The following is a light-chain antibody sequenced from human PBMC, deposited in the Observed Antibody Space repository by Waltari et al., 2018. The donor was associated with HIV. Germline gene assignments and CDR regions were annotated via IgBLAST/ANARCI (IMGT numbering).Light chain of an antibody. J-gene: IGLJ3*02. CDR1: SSNIGSNI. V-gene: IGLV1-44*01. Sequence: QSVLTQPPSVSGTPGQNVTISCSGSSSNIGSNIMNWYQQLPGAAPKLLIYTNDRRPSGVPDRFSGSKSGTSASLAISGLQSADEADYYCAAWDDSLNGMFGGGTKLTVL. CDR2: TND. CDR3: AAWDDSLNGM.